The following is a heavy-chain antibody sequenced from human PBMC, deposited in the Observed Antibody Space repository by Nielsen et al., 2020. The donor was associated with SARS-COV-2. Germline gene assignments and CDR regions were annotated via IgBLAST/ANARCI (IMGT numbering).Heavy chain of an antibody. CDR1: GFTFSSYA. V-gene: IGHV3-23*01. CDR2: ISGSGGST. Sequence: RGSLRLSCAASGFTFSSYAMSWVRQAPGKGLEWVSAISGSGGSTYYADSVKGRFTISRDNSKNTQYLQMKSLRAEDTAVYYCAKDSNKVAANYWYFDLWGRGTLVTVSS. J-gene: IGHJ2*01. CDR3: AKDSNKVAANYWYFDL. D-gene: IGHD2-15*01.